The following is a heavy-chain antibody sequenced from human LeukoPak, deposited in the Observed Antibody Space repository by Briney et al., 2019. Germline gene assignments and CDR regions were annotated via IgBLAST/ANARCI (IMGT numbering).Heavy chain of an antibody. Sequence: GGSLRLSCAASGFIVSSNYMSWVRQAPGKGLEWVSIIYSGGSTYYAASVKGRFTISRENSKNTVYPQMNSLRGEDTAMYYCARVGTGTSGYFDYWGQGALVTVSS. D-gene: IGHD2-8*01. CDR3: ARVGTGTSGYFDY. V-gene: IGHV3-53*01. J-gene: IGHJ4*02. CDR1: GFIVSSNY. CDR2: IYSGGST.